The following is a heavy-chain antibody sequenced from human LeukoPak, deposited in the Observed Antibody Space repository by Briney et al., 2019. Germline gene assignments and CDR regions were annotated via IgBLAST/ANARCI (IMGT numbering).Heavy chain of an antibody. J-gene: IGHJ4*02. Sequence: PSETLSLTCTVSGGSISSYYWSWIRQPPGKGLEWIGYIYYSGSTNYNPSLKSRVTISVDTSKNQFSLKLSSVAAADTAVYYCARTHSSGSEYWGQGTLVTVSS. CDR2: IYYSGST. CDR1: GGSISSYY. CDR3: ARTHSSGSEY. V-gene: IGHV4-59*01. D-gene: IGHD3-22*01.